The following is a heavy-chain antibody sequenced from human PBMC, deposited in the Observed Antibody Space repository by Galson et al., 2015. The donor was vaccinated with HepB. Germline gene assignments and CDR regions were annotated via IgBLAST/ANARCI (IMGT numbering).Heavy chain of an antibody. V-gene: IGHV3-33*01. CDR2: VWSDGYKK. Sequence: SLRLSCAASGFTFSNSGMHWVRQAPGKGLEWVAVVWSDGYKKYYADSVQGRFTISRDNSKNTLLLQMNSLRAEDTAVYYCNAGTYYSDMDVWGQGTTVAVSS. CDR3: NAGTYYSDMDV. J-gene: IGHJ6*02. D-gene: IGHD1-26*01. CDR1: GFTFSNSG.